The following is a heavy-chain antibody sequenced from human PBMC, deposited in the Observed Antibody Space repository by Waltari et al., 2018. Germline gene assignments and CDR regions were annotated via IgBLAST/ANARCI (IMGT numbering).Heavy chain of an antibody. CDR3: ARDPYYYDRGDAFDI. D-gene: IGHD3-22*01. V-gene: IGHV3-48*04. J-gene: IGHJ3*02. CDR1: GFTFSSYS. Sequence: EVQLVESGGGLVQPGGSLRLSCAASGFTFSSYSMNWVRQAPGKGLEWVSYISSSSSTIYYADSVKGRFTISRDNAKNSLYLQMNSLRAEDTAVYYCARDPYYYDRGDAFDIWGQGTMVTVSS. CDR2: ISSSSSTI.